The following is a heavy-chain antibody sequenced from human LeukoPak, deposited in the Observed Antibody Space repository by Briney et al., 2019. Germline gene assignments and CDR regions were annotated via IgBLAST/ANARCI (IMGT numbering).Heavy chain of an antibody. CDR3: ANTLYLGELLSRFDP. CDR2: ISGSGGKT. J-gene: IGHJ5*02. V-gene: IGHV3-23*01. CDR1: GFAFSDYA. Sequence: PGGSLRLSCAASGFAFSDYAMSWVRQAPGKGLDWVSTISGSGGKTYYADSVKGRFTISRANSKNTLYLQMNSLRAEDTAVYYCANTLYLGELLSRFDPWGQGTLVTVSS. D-gene: IGHD3-10*01.